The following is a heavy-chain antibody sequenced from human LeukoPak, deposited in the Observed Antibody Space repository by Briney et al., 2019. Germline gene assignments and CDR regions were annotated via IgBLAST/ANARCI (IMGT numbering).Heavy chain of an antibody. CDR2: IDTGVNT. V-gene: IGHV3-53*01. J-gene: IGHJ4*02. Sequence: GGSLRLSCAASGFTVINYYMSWVRQAPGKGLDWVSIIDTGVNTYYTDSVKGRFTVSRDSSKNTLYLQMNGLRAEDTAMYYCARDLNYWGQGTVVTVSS. CDR3: ARDLNY. CDR1: GFTVINYY.